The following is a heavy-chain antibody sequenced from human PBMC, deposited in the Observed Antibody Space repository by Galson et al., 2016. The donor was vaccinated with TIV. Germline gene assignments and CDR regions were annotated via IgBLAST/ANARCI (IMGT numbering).Heavy chain of an antibody. CDR3: ATVPGYSGYDYVWFDR. D-gene: IGHD5-12*01. CDR1: GYSFTSYW. Sequence: QSGAEVKKPGESLKISCKGSGYSFTSYWTGWVRQMPGKGLEWMGIIYPGDLDIRYSPSFEGQVTISADKSISTAYLQWSSLKASDTATYYCATVPGYSGYDYVWFDRWGQGALVSVSS. J-gene: IGHJ5*02. V-gene: IGHV5-51*03. CDR2: IYPGDLDI.